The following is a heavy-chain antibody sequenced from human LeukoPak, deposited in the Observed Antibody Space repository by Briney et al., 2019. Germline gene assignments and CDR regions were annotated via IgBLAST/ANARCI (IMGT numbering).Heavy chain of an antibody. J-gene: IGHJ4*02. D-gene: IGHD3-3*01. CDR2: IRSKANSYAT. Sequence: GGSLRLSCAASGFTFSGSAMHWVRQASGKGLEWVGRIRSKANSYATAYAASVKGRFTISRDDSKNTAYLQMNSLKTEDTAVYYCAKGRITIFGVVSALDYWGQGTLVTVSS. CDR3: AKGRITIFGVVSALDY. CDR1: GFTFSGSA. V-gene: IGHV3-73*01.